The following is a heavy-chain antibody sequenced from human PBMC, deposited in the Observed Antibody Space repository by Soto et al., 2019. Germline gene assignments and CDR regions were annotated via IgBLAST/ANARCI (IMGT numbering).Heavy chain of an antibody. V-gene: IGHV3-33*01. CDR3: ARAAIRGELLDY. D-gene: IGHD1-26*01. CDR1: GFTFSSYG. Sequence: GGSLRLSCAASGFTFSSYGMHWVRQAPGKGLEWVAVIWYDGSNKYYADSVKGRFTISRDNSKNTLYLQMNSLRAEDTAVYYCARAAIRGELLDYWGQGTQVTSPQ. CDR2: IWYDGSNK. J-gene: IGHJ4*02.